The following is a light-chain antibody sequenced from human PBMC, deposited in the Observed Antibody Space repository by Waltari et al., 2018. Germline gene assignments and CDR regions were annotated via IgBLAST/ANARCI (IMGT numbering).Light chain of an antibody. CDR3: QKYGGLPAT. V-gene: IGKV3-20*01. CDR1: QSISRY. CDR2: DAS. Sequence: EIMLTQSPGTLSLSPGERATLSFRASQSISRYLAWYQHKPGQAPRLLIYDASSRGTGMPDRFSGSGSGTDFSLTISRLEREEFAVYYCQKYGGLPATCGQGAKVEIE. J-gene: IGKJ1*01.